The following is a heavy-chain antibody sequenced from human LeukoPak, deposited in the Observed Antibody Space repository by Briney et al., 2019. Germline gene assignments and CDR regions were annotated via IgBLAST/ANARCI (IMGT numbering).Heavy chain of an antibody. CDR3: ARVYSYGYVDY. V-gene: IGHV4-59*01. D-gene: IGHD5-18*01. Sequence: SETLSLTCTVSGGSISGSHWSWIRQPPGKGLEWIGHVYYTGSTNYNPSLRSRVTMSVDTSKDQFSLKMSSVTAADTAVYYCARVYSYGYVDYWGQGTLVTVSS. J-gene: IGHJ4*02. CDR2: VYYTGST. CDR1: GGSISGSH.